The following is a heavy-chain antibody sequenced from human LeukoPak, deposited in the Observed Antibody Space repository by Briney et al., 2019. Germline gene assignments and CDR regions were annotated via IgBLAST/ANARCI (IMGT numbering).Heavy chain of an antibody. V-gene: IGHV3-64D*06. CDR2: VSSDGGTT. CDR3: VKSDNIVGATYFDC. D-gene: IGHD1-26*01. Sequence: PGGSLRLSCSASGFTFNNYAMHWVRQAPGKGLEYVSAVSSDGGTTYYADSVKGRFTISRDNSKNTLYLQMSSLRPEDTAVYYCVKSDNIVGATYFDCWGQGTLVTVSS. J-gene: IGHJ4*02. CDR1: GFTFNNYA.